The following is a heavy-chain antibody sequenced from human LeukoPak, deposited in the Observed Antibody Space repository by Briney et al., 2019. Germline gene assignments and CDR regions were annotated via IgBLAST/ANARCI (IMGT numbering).Heavy chain of an antibody. CDR1: GFTFSNYR. V-gene: IGHV3-74*01. J-gene: IGHJ4*02. CDR2: IDSDGIIT. D-gene: IGHD3-16*01. CDR3: ARIGGFNAFDY. Sequence: GGSLRLSCAASGFTFSNYRMHWVRQAPGEGLVWVSLIDSDGIITTYADSVKGRFTISRDNAKNTLYLQMNSLRAEDTAVYYCARIGGFNAFDYWGQGTLVTASS.